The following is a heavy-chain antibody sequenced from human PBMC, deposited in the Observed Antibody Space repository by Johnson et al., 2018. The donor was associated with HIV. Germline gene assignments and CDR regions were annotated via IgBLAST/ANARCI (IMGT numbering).Heavy chain of an antibody. J-gene: IGHJ3*02. CDR2: IHSGGST. D-gene: IGHD2-15*01. V-gene: IGHV3-66*03. Sequence: LQLVESGGGLIQPGGSLRLSCAASGFTVSSNYMSWVRQAPGNGLEWVSVIHSGGSTYYAAPVKGRFTISRDTSKNTLYLHMNSLRVEDTAVYYCARDKYCSGVSCYLDAFDIWGQGTMVIVSS. CDR1: GFTVSSNY. CDR3: ARDKYCSGVSCYLDAFDI.